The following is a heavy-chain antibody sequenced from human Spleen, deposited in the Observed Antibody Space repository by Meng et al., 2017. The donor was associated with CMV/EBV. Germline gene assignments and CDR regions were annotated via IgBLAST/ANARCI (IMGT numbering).Heavy chain of an antibody. V-gene: IGHV3-15*07. CDR3: TTDYDYVWGSYRY. D-gene: IGHD3-16*02. Sequence: EVYLVESGGGLVKPGGSLRLSCAASGFIFNNAWMNWVRQAPGKGLEWVGRIKSYSDGGTTDYAAPVKGRFTISRDDSKNTLYLQMNSLKTEDTAVYYCTTDYDYVWGSYRYWGQGTLVTVSS. CDR2: IKSYSDGGTT. J-gene: IGHJ4*02. CDR1: GFIFNNAW.